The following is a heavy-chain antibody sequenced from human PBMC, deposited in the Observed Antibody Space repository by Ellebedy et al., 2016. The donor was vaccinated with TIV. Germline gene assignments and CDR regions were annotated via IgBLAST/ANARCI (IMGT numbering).Heavy chain of an antibody. CDR1: GYSFTSYW. J-gene: IGHJ4*02. CDR3: ARDSGLDY. V-gene: IGHV5-51*01. CDR2: IYYGDYDT. D-gene: IGHD1-14*01. Sequence: GESLKISCKGSGYSFTSYWIGSVRQMPGKGLEWMWIIYYGDYDTRYSPSLQGQVTISADKSISTAYLQWSSLNAADTAMYYCARDSGLDYWGQGTLVTVSS.